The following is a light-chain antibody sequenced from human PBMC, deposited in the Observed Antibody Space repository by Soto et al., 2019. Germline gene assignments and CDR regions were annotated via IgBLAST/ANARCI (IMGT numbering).Light chain of an antibody. V-gene: IGKV3-15*01. CDR2: GAS. Sequence: EIVMTQSPATLSVSPGERATLSCRASQSVSSNLAWYQQKPGQAPRLLIYGASTRATGIPARFSGSGSGTEFTLNISSLQSEDFAVYYWHQYNNWPPWTFGQGTKVEIK. CDR3: HQYNNWPPWT. CDR1: QSVSSN. J-gene: IGKJ1*01.